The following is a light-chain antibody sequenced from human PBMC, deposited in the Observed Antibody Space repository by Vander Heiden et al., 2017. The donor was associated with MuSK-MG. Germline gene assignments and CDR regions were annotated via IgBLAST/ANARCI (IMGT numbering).Light chain of an antibody. Sequence: DIQMTRSPSTLSASVGDRVTITCRASQSISSWLAWYQQKPGKAPKLLIYDVSRLESPVPSRSSGRGSGTQFPLTISILQIEDLATSYSRLDNSFSWTVGQGTKVXLK. CDR1: QSISSW. J-gene: IGKJ1*01. CDR3: RLDNSFSWT. CDR2: DVS. V-gene: IGKV1-5*01.